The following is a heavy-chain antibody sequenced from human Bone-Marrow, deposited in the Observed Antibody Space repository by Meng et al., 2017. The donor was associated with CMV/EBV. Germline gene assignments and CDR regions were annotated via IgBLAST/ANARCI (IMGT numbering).Heavy chain of an antibody. CDR3: ARTSTGYDYFDY. J-gene: IGHJ4*02. CDR1: GGTFSSYT. D-gene: IGHD5-12*01. CDR2: IIPILGIA. Sequence: SVKVSCKASGGTFSSYTISWVRQAPGQGLEWMGRIIPILGIANYAQKFQGRVTITAEKSTSTAYMELSSLRSEETAVYYCARTSTGYDYFDYWGQGTLVTVPS. V-gene: IGHV1-69*02.